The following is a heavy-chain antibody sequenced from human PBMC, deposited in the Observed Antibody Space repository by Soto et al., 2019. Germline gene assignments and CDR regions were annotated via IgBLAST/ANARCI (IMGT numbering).Heavy chain of an antibody. V-gene: IGHV4-59*01. CDR2: IYYSGST. CDR1: GGSISRYY. Sequence: SEALSVTCTVSGGSISRYYWSWIRQPPGKGLEWIGYIYYSGSTNYNPSLKSRVTISVDTSKNQFSLKLSSVTAADTAVYYCARENQLDIADYCGQGTLVTVSS. CDR3: ARENQLDIADY. D-gene: IGHD2-15*01. J-gene: IGHJ4*02.